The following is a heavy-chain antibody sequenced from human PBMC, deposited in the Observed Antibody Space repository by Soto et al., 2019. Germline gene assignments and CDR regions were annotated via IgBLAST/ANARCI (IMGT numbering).Heavy chain of an antibody. Sequence: PSETLSLTCTVSGGSVSSGGYSWIWIRQPPGKGLEWIGYIFYSGNTNYNPSLKSRVTISVDMSKNQFSLRLSSVTAADTAVYFCARNPLRLPFDSWGQGTLVTVSS. CDR1: GGSVSSGGYS. J-gene: IGHJ4*02. V-gene: IGHV4-61*08. CDR2: IFYSGNT. CDR3: ARNPLRLPFDS.